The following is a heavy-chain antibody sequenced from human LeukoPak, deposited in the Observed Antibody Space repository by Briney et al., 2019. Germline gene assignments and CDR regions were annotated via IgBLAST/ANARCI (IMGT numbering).Heavy chain of an antibody. Sequence: GGSLRLSCTASGFTVSSNYMSWVRQAPGKGLVWVSVIFSGGGTYYADSVKGRFTISRDNSKNTLYLRMSSLRAEDTAVYYCASRMVATILFNYYGMDVWGQGTTVTVSS. CDR2: IFSGGGT. V-gene: IGHV3-66*01. J-gene: IGHJ6*02. D-gene: IGHD5-12*01. CDR3: ASRMVATILFNYYGMDV. CDR1: GFTVSSNY.